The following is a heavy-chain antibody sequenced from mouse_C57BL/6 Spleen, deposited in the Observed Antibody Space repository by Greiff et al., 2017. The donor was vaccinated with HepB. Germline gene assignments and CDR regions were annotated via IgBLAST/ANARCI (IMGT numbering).Heavy chain of an antibody. Sequence: VKLQQPGAELVRPGTSVKLSCKASGYTFTSYWMHWVKQRPGQGLEWIGVIDPSDSYTNYNQKFKGKATLTVDTSSSTAYMQLSSLTSEDSAVYYCARGLTTVVATEGYWGQGTTLTVSS. J-gene: IGHJ2*01. D-gene: IGHD1-1*01. CDR1: GYTFTSYW. CDR2: IDPSDSYT. V-gene: IGHV1-59*01. CDR3: ARGLTTVVATEGY.